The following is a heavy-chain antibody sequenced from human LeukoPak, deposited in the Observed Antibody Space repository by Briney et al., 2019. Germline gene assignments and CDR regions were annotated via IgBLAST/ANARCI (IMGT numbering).Heavy chain of an antibody. Sequence: GGSLRLSCRSSGFTFGDFAVSWFRQAPGKGLEWIGFIRSKAYDGTTEYAASVKGRFTISRDDSKTIAYLQINSLKTEDTAVYYCTRRGHGLLYNGMDVWGQGTTVTVSS. CDR2: IRSKAYDGTT. D-gene: IGHD1-14*01. CDR1: GFTFGDFA. CDR3: TRRGHGLLYNGMDV. J-gene: IGHJ6*02. V-gene: IGHV3-49*03.